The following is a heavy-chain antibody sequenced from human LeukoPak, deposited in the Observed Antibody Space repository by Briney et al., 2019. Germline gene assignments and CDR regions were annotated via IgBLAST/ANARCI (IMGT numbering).Heavy chain of an antibody. Sequence: KSGESLKTSCKGSGYSFTSYWIGWVRQMPGKGLEWMGIIYPGDSDTRYSPSFQGQVTISADKSISTAYLQWSSLKASDTAMYYCARQIQSGSYTILSYFDYWGQGTLVTVSS. CDR1: GYSFTSYW. J-gene: IGHJ4*02. CDR2: IYPGDSDT. D-gene: IGHD1-26*01. V-gene: IGHV5-51*01. CDR3: ARQIQSGSYTILSYFDY.